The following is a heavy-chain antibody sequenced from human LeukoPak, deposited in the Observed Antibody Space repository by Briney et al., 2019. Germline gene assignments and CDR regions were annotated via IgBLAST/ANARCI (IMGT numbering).Heavy chain of an antibody. CDR3: ARCLNWETFLHYCRDV. J-gene: IGHJ6*03. Sequence: SETLSLTCGVSGGSFSGYYWTWIRQFPGKGLEWMGEINHSGNTIYNPSLKSRVTISIDTSKNQISLNMRSVTAAHTSVYYCARCLNWETFLHYCRDVWGNGTTVTVSS. V-gene: IGHV4-34*01. CDR2: INHSGNT. D-gene: IGHD1-26*01. CDR1: GGSFSGYY.